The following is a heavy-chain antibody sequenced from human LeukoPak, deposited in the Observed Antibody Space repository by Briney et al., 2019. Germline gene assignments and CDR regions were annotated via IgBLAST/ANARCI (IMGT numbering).Heavy chain of an antibody. CDR1: GYTFTSYG. CDR3: ASMVIGPDAFDI. Sequence: ASVKVSCKASGYTFTSYGISWVRQAPGQGLEWMGWISAYNGNTNYAQKLQGRVTMTTDTSTSTAYMELRRLRSDDTAVYYCASMVIGPDAFDIWGQGTMVTVSS. D-gene: IGHD3-22*01. V-gene: IGHV1-18*01. J-gene: IGHJ3*02. CDR2: ISAYNGNT.